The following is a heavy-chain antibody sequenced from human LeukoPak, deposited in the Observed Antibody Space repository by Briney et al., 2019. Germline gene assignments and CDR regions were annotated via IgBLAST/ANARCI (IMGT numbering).Heavy chain of an antibody. V-gene: IGHV3-21*01. J-gene: IGHJ4*02. CDR1: GFTFSSYS. CDR2: ISSGSSYI. Sequence: GGSLRLSCAASGFTFSSYSMNWVRQAPGKGLESVSSISSGSSYIYYADSVKGRFTISRDNAKNSLYLQMNSLRAEDTAVYYCAREEYSGSYYFDYWGQGTLVTVSS. D-gene: IGHD1-26*01. CDR3: AREEYSGSYYFDY.